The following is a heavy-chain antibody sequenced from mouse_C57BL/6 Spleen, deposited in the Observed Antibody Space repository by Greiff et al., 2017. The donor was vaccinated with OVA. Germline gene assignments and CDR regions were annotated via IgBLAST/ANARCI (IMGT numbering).Heavy chain of an antibody. CDR1: GYAFSSSW. V-gene: IGHV1-82*01. CDR3: ARHYYGSSHYFDY. J-gene: IGHJ2*01. D-gene: IGHD1-1*01. CDR2: IYPGDGDT. Sequence: VQLQQSGPELVKPGASVKISCKASGYAFSSSWMNWVKQRPGKGLEWIGRIYPGDGDTNYNGKFKGKATLTADKSSSTAYMQLSSLTSEDSAVYFCARHYYGSSHYFDYWGQGTTLTVSS.